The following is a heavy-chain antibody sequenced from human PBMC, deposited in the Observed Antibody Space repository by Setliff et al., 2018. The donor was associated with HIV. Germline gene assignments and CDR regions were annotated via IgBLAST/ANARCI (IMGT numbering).Heavy chain of an antibody. CDR1: GGSLSSYY. Sequence: SETLSLTCAVYGGSLSSYYWIWIRQPPGKGLEWIGEINHSGSTAYNPSLKSRVTISVDTSKNQFSLKLNSVTAADTAVYYCAREDSSYHYFDYWGQGMLVTVSS. CDR2: INHSGST. CDR3: AREDSSYHYFDY. V-gene: IGHV4-34*01. D-gene: IGHD6-6*01. J-gene: IGHJ4*02.